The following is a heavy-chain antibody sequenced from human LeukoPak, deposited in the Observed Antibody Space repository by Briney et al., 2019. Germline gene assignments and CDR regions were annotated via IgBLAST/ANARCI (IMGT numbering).Heavy chain of an antibody. V-gene: IGHV3-48*01. CDR3: ARDWFHAIDY. Sequence: GGSLRLSCAGSGFAFSSYNMNWVRQAPGRGLEWVSYISSSSGTKYYADSVKGRFTISRDSAKNSLYLQMNSLRAEDTAVYYCARDWFHAIDYWGQGTLVTVSS. J-gene: IGHJ4*02. CDR1: GFAFSSYN. D-gene: IGHD2/OR15-2a*01. CDR2: ISSSSGTK.